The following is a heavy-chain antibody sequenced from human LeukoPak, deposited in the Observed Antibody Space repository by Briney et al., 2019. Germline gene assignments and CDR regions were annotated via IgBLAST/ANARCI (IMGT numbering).Heavy chain of an antibody. CDR3: ATVPYDFWSG. D-gene: IGHD3-3*01. CDR2: INPNSGGT. Sequence: ASVKVSCKASGYTFTGYYMHWVRQAPGQGLEWMGWINPNSGGTNYAQKFQGWVTMTRDTSISTAYMELSSLRSEDTAVYYCATVPYDFWSGWGQGTLVTVSS. J-gene: IGHJ4*02. V-gene: IGHV1-2*04. CDR1: GYTFTGYY.